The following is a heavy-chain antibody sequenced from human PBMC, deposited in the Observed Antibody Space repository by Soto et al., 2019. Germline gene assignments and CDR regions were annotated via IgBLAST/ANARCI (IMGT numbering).Heavy chain of an antibody. J-gene: IGHJ4*02. CDR3: AKDLSEPPYYFDC. V-gene: IGHV3-23*01. CDR2: ISGSGGST. Sequence: EVQLLESGGGLVQPGGSLRLSCAASGFTFSSYAMSWVRQAPGKGLEWVSAISGSGGSTYYADSVKGRFTISRDNSKNTLYLQMNSLRAEDTAVDYCAKDLSEPPYYFDCWGQGTLVTVAS. CDR1: GFTFSSYA.